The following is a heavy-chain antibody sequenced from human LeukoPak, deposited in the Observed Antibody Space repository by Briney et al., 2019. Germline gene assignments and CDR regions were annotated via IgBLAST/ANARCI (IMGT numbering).Heavy chain of an antibody. D-gene: IGHD1-1*01. Sequence: QPGGSLRLSCAASGFTFSGHWMSWVRQAPGKGLEWVANINQGGSDKYYVDSVKGRFTISRDNAKNSLYLQMNSLRAEDTAVYYCARALPSTRRTFENWGQGILVTVSS. V-gene: IGHV3-7*01. CDR2: INQGGSDK. CDR3: ARALPSTRRTFEN. CDR1: GFTFSGHW. J-gene: IGHJ4*02.